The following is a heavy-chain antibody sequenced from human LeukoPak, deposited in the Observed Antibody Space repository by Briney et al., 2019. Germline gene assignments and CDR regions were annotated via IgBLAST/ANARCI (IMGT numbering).Heavy chain of an antibody. CDR3: ARSSPIVVVPASQEGNWFDP. CDR2: IIPILGIA. Sequence: SVKVSCKASGGTFSSYTISWVRQAPGQGLEWMGRIIPILGIANYAQKFQGRVTITADKSTSTAYMELSSLRSEDTAVYYCARSSPIVVVPASQEGNWFDPWGQGTLVTVSS. J-gene: IGHJ5*02. D-gene: IGHD2-2*01. V-gene: IGHV1-69*02. CDR1: GGTFSSYT.